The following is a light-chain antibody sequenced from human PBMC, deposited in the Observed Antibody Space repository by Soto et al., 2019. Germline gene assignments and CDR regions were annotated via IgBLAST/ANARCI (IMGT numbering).Light chain of an antibody. CDR1: SSNIGAGYD. V-gene: IGLV1-40*01. CDR3: QSYDSSLSGYV. Sequence: QSVLTQPPSVSGAPGQRVTISCTGSSSNIGAGYDVSWYQQLPGTAPKFLIYGNTDRPSWVPDRFSGSKSGTSASLAIPGLQAEDEADYYCQSYDSSLSGYVFGTGTKLTVL. CDR2: GNT. J-gene: IGLJ1*01.